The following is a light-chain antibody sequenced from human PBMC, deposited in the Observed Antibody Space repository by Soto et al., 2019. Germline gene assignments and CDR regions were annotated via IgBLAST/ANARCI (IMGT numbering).Light chain of an antibody. J-gene: IGLJ1*01. V-gene: IGLV2-14*01. Sequence: QAVRTEPAALTRAPGQSSTISCPGTSSDVGGYNYVSWYQQHPGKAPKLMIYEVSNRPSGVSNRFSGSKSGNTASLTISGLQAEDEADYYCSSYTSSSTPYVLGTVTKGNV. CDR3: SSYTSSSTPYV. CDR2: EVS. CDR1: SSDVGGYNY.